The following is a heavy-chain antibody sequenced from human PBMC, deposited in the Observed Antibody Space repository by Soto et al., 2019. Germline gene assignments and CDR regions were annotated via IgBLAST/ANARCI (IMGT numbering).Heavy chain of an antibody. J-gene: IGHJ5*02. V-gene: IGHV1-18*01. CDR1: GYTFTSYG. Sequence: QIELVQSGAEMKNPGASVKVSCKASGYTFTSYGISWVRQAPGQGLEWMGWISGFNDDTNLAQRFQSRITVTKDTSTSTAYMELRSLKSDDTAVYYCARSGSYYPARNWFGPWGQGTLVTVSS. D-gene: IGHD3-10*01. CDR3: ARSGSYYPARNWFGP. CDR2: ISGFNDDT.